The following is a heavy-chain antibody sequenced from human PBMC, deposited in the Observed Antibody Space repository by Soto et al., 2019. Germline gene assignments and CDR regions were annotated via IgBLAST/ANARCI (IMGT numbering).Heavy chain of an antibody. J-gene: IGHJ4*02. V-gene: IGHV1-18*04. Sequence: QVQLMQSGGEVKKPGASVKVSCKASGFTFRIYAIAWVRQAPGQGLEWMGWIRTHNGNANYAQNFQDRITMTADTATNTAYLELRNLRTDDTDVYYCARLTGFSSTLPDYWGQGTLVSVSS. CDR1: GFTFRIYA. CDR3: ARLTGFSSTLPDY. CDR2: IRTHNGNA. D-gene: IGHD6-13*01.